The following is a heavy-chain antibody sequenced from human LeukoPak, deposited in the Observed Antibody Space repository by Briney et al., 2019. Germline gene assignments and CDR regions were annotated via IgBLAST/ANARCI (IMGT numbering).Heavy chain of an antibody. V-gene: IGHV4-4*09. D-gene: IGHD3-22*01. J-gene: IGHJ4*02. CDR2: IYSSGNT. Sequence: PSETLSLTCTVSGASISSYYWSWIRQPPGKGLEWIGYIYSSGNTDYNPSLKSRVTISVDTSKSQFSLKLSSVTAADTAVYYCARMRPYYDSTGYPPYFFDYWGQGTLVTVSS. CDR3: ARMRPYYDSTGYPPYFFDY. CDR1: GASISSYY.